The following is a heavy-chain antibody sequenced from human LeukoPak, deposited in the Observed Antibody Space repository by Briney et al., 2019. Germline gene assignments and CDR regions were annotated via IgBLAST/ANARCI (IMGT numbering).Heavy chain of an antibody. CDR1: GYTFTSYG. V-gene: IGHV1-18*01. D-gene: IGHD3-10*01. CDR3: VKDGYYYTSGNWGYFDY. Sequence: ASVKVSCKASGYTFTSYGISWVRQAPGQGLEWMGWISAYNGNTNYAQKLQGRVTMTTDTSTSTAYMELSSLRPEDTAVYYCVKDGYYYTSGNWGYFDYWGQGTLVTVSS. J-gene: IGHJ4*02. CDR2: ISAYNGNT.